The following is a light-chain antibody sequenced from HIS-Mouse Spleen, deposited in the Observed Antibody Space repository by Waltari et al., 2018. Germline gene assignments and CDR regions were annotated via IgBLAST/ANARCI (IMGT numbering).Light chain of an antibody. Sequence: QPALTQPASVSGSPARSHTISCAETTSEDWRVNLPSWDQQHPRKAPKPMIYEGSTRPSGVSNRFSGSQSGNTASLTISGLQAEDEADYYCCSYAGSSTFVVFGGGTKLTVL. J-gene: IGLJ2*01. V-gene: IGLV2-23*03. CDR1: TSEDWRVNL. CDR2: EGS. CDR3: CSYAGSSTFVV.